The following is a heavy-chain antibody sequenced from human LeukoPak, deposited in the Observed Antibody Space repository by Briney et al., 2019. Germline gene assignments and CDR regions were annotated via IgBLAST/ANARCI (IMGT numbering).Heavy chain of an antibody. Sequence: GRSLRLSCAASGFTFSSYGMHWVRQAPGKGLEWVAVIWYDGSNKYYADSVKGRFTISRDNSKNTLYLQMSSLRAEDTAVYYCARDPRGIRSPASYYYYYMDVWGKGTTVTVSS. CDR1: GFTFSSYG. CDR3: ARDPRGIRSPASYYYYYMDV. J-gene: IGHJ6*03. V-gene: IGHV3-33*01. CDR2: IWYDGSNK. D-gene: IGHD5-18*01.